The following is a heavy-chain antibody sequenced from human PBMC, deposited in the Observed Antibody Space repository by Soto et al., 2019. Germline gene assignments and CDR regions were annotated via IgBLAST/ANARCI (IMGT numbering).Heavy chain of an antibody. Sequence: GGSLRLSCAASGFTFSSYDMHWVRQATGKGLEWVSAIGTAGDTYYPGSVKGRFTISRENAKNSLYLQMNSLRAGDTAVYYCARGGPRDYGDYYYYRMDVWGKGTTVTVSS. V-gene: IGHV3-13*04. CDR3: ARGGPRDYGDYYYYRMDV. CDR2: IGTAGDT. CDR1: GFTFSSYD. J-gene: IGHJ6*04. D-gene: IGHD4-17*01.